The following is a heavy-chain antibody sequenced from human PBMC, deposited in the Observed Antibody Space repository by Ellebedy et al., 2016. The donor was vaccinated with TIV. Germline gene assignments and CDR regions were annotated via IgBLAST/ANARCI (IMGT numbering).Heavy chain of an antibody. D-gene: IGHD6-19*01. CDR1: GGSFSGYY. CDR3: ARRSSYWSALDF. J-gene: IGHJ4*02. Sequence: MPSETLSLTCAVYGGSFSGYYWGWIRQPPGKGLERIGSIYYDGSTCYNPSLTSRVTISKDTSKNQFSLKLTSVTAADTAVYYCARRSSYWSALDFWGQGTLATVSS. V-gene: IGHV4-39*01. CDR2: IYYDGST.